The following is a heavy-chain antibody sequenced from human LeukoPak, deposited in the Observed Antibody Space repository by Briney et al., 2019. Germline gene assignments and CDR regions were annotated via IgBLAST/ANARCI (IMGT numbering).Heavy chain of an antibody. CDR3: XRGGTFRYDXVXXXLGYXXXY. D-gene: IGHD5-18*01. J-gene: IGHJ4*02. CDR1: GFTFSDYY. V-gene: IGHV3-72*01. CDR2: TRNRANKYTT. Sequence: GGSLRLSCAASGFTFSDYYMDWVRQAPGKGLEWVGRTRNRANKYTTEYAASVKGRFTISRDDSENSLYRRMNSLKTEDTAVYXXXRGGTFRYDXVXXXLGYXXXYWGQGXLV.